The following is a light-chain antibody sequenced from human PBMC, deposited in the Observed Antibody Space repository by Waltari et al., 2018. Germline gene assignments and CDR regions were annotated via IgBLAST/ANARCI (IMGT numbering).Light chain of an antibody. CDR2: AAS. CDR3: QQTYLMPRS. V-gene: IGKV1-39*01. CDR1: QTISNY. Sequence: DIKLTQDPSSRSASVGARGAITCRPSQTISNYLNWYQQKPGQAPNLQIYAASTFQSGVPLRFSGSGSVTVFTLTISSPQPEDFATYFCQQTYLMPRSFGQGTKVEIK. J-gene: IGKJ1*01.